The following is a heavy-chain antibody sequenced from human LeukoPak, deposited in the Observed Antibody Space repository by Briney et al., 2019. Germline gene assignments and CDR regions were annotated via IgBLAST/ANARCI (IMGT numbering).Heavy chain of an antibody. Sequence: PGGSLRLSCAASGFTFSSYAMHWVRQAPGKGLEWVAVISYDGSNKYYADSVKGRFTISRDNSKNTLYLQMNSLRAEDTAVYYCARGGYCSSTSCYSHYYYYGMDVWGQGTTVTVSS. CDR2: ISYDGSNK. V-gene: IGHV3-30-3*01. CDR3: ARGGYCSSTSCYSHYYYYGMDV. J-gene: IGHJ6*02. CDR1: GFTFSSYA. D-gene: IGHD2-2*02.